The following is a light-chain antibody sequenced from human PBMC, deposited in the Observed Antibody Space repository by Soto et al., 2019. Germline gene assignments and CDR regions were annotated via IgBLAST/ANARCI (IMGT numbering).Light chain of an antibody. CDR2: EAS. Sequence: IQLTQSPSSLSASIGDRFTITCRASQDINSYLAWYQQKPGKAPNLLIYEASILQRGVPSRFSGSNSGTDFTLTISSLQAEDFATYYCQQTRSYPSTFGGGTKVDIK. CDR1: QDINSY. V-gene: IGKV1-9*01. J-gene: IGKJ4*01. CDR3: QQTRSYPST.